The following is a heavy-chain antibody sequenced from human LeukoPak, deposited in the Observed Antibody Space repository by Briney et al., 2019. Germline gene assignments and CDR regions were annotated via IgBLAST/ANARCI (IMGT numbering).Heavy chain of an antibody. D-gene: IGHD4-23*01. J-gene: IGHJ4*02. CDR1: GYTLTELS. Sequence: ASVKVSCKVSGYTLTELSMHWVRQAPGKGLEWMGGFDPEDGETIYAQKFQGRVTMTEDTSTDTAYMELSSLRSEDTAVYYCAIPAPDYGGNSYYFDYWGQGTLVTVSS. V-gene: IGHV1-24*01. CDR3: AIPAPDYGGNSYYFDY. CDR2: FDPEDGET.